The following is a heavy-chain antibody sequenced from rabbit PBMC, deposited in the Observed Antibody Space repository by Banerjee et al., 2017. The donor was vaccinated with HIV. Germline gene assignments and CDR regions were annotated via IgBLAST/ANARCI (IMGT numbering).Heavy chain of an antibody. CDR3: ASTYGESTYHPAL. J-gene: IGHJ6*01. CDR2: IYTGSGST. D-gene: IGHD2-1*01. Sequence: QEQLKETGGGLVQPGGSLTLSCKASGFDFSSYYMCWVRQAPGKGLEWIGCIYTGSGSTWSANWVNGRFTISRSTSLNTVDLEMTSLTAADTATYFCASTYGESTYHPALWGPGTLV. V-gene: IGHV1S43*01. CDR1: GFDFSSYY.